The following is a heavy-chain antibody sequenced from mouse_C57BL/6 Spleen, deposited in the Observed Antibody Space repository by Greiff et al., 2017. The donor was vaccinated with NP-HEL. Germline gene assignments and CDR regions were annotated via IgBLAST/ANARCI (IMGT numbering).Heavy chain of an antibody. CDR3: TRTSTTVVARYAMDY. Sequence: EVKLVESGEGLVKPGGSLKLSCAASGFTFSSYAMSWVRQTPEKRLEWVAYISSGGDYIYYADTVKGRFTISRDNARNTLYLQMSSLKSEDTAMYYCTRTSTTVVARYAMDYWGQGTSVTVSS. J-gene: IGHJ4*01. D-gene: IGHD1-1*01. CDR2: ISSGGDYI. CDR1: GFTFSSYA. V-gene: IGHV5-9-1*02.